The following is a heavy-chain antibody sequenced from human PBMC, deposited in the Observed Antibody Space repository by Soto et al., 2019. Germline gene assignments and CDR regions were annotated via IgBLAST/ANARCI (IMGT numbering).Heavy chain of an antibody. Sequence: QLQLQESGPGLVKPSETLSLTCTVSGGSISSSSYYWGWIRQPPGKGLEWIGSIYYSGSTYYNPSLTSRVTISADTSQNQFSLKLSSVTAADTAVYYCASPMLVWPYYGDYPGAFDIWGQGTMVTVSS. CDR3: ASPMLVWPYYGDYPGAFDI. D-gene: IGHD4-17*01. CDR1: GGSISSSSYY. CDR2: IYYSGST. J-gene: IGHJ3*02. V-gene: IGHV4-39*01.